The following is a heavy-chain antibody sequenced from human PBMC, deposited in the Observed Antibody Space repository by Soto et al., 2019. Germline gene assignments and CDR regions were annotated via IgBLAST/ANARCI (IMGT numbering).Heavy chain of an antibody. CDR3: ARPLWRDDYNWGYFDL. D-gene: IGHD4-4*01. J-gene: IGHJ2*01. Sequence: QVQLVESGGGVVQPGRSLRLSCAASGFTFSSYAMHWVRQVPGKGLEWVAVISYDGSNKYYADSVKGRFTISRDNSKNTLYLQMTSLRAEDTAVYYCARPLWRDDYNWGYFDLWGRGTLFTVAS. CDR2: ISYDGSNK. CDR1: GFTFSSYA. V-gene: IGHV3-30-3*01.